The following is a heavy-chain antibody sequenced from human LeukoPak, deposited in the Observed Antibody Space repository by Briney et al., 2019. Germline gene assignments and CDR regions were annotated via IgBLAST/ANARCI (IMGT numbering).Heavy chain of an antibody. CDR2: IFYSGST. V-gene: IGHV4-39*07. Sequence: SETLSLTCTVSGGSISSSRYYWGWIRQPPGKGLEWIGSIFYSGSTYYNPSLKSRVTISVDTSKNQFSLKLSSVTAADTAVYYCARYLAAAGMDYFDYWGQGTLVTVSS. J-gene: IGHJ4*02. CDR1: GGSISSSRYY. D-gene: IGHD6-13*01. CDR3: ARYLAAAGMDYFDY.